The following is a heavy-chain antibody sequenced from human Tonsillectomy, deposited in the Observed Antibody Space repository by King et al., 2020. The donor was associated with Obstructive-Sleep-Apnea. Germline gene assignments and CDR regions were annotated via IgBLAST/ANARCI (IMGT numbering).Heavy chain of an antibody. J-gene: IGHJ4*02. CDR1: GGSISSSSYY. D-gene: IGHD3-16*02. V-gene: IGHV4-39*07. CDR2: IYYSGST. Sequence: LPLKESGPGLVKPSETLSLTCTVSGGSISSSSYYWGWIRQPPGKGLEWIGSIYYSGSTYYNPSLKSRVTISVDTSKNQFSLKLSSVTAADTAVYYCARAMITFGGVIVGADYWGQGTLVTVSS. CDR3: ARAMITFGGVIVGADY.